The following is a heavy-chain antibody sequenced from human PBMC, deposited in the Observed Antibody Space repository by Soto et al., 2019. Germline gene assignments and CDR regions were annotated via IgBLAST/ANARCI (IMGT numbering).Heavy chain of an antibody. CDR2: ISSSSSYI. CDR1: GFTFSSYS. CDR3: ARSPHTYCSSTSCDGNWFDP. J-gene: IGHJ5*02. V-gene: IGHV3-21*01. D-gene: IGHD2-2*01. Sequence: EVQLVESGGGLVQPGGSLRLSCAASGFTFSSYSMNWVRQAPGKGLEWVSSISSSSSYIYYADSVKGRFTISRDNAKNSLYLQMNSLRAEDTAVYYCARSPHTYCSSTSCDGNWFDPWGQGTLVTVSS.